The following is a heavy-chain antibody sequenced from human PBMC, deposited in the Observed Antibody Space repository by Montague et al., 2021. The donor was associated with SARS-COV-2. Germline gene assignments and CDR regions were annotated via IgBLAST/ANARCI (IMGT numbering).Heavy chain of an antibody. CDR1: GYTFTNYW. V-gene: IGHV5-51*01. Sequence: QSGAEVKKPGESLKISCRASGYTFTNYWIGWVRQMPGKGLEWMGIIYPGDSDAIYSPSLQGQVTFSVDRSISTAYLQWSSLKASDTAMYYCARGRPSSSRAAFDIWGQGTMVTVSS. CDR3: ARGRPSSSRAAFDI. J-gene: IGHJ3*02. D-gene: IGHD2-2*01. CDR2: IYPGDSDA.